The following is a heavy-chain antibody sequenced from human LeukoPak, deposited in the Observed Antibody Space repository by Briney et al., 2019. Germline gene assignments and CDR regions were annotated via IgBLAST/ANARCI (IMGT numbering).Heavy chain of an antibody. CDR1: GFTFSSYA. J-gene: IGHJ4*02. D-gene: IGHD3-22*01. Sequence: PGGSLRLSCAASGFTFSSYAMSWVRQAPGKGLEWGSAISGSGGSTYYADSVKGRFTISRDNSKNTLYLQMNSLRAEDTAVYYCAKDRSPGGYYDSSGYADYWGQGTLVTVSS. CDR3: AKDRSPGGYYDSSGYADY. CDR2: ISGSGGST. V-gene: IGHV3-23*01.